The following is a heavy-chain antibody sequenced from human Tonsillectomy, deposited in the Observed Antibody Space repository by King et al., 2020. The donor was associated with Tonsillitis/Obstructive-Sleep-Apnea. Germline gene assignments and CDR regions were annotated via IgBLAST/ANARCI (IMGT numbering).Heavy chain of an antibody. V-gene: IGHV5-51*01. CDR3: ARHPLDGYCSGGSCYGAFDI. Sequence: QLVQSGAEVKKPGESLKISCKGSGYSFTSYWIGWVRQMPGKGLEWMGFIYPGDSDTRYSPSFQGQVTISADKSISTAYLQWSSLKASDTAMYYCARHPLDGYCSGGSCYGAFDIWGQGTMVTVSS. CDR1: GYSFTSYW. CDR2: IYPGDSDT. J-gene: IGHJ3*02. D-gene: IGHD2-15*01.